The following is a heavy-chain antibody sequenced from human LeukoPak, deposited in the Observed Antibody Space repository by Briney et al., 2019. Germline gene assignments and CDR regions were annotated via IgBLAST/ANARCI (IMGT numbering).Heavy chain of an antibody. CDR1: GGSFSGYY. Sequence: KPSETLSLTCAVYGGSFSGYYWSWIRQPPGKGLEWIGEINHSGSTNYNPSLKSRVTISVDTSKNQFSLKLSSVTAADTAVYYCARDYYDSSGYYFDYWGQGTLVTVSS. J-gene: IGHJ4*02. CDR2: INHSGST. D-gene: IGHD3-22*01. CDR3: ARDYYDSSGYYFDY. V-gene: IGHV4-34*01.